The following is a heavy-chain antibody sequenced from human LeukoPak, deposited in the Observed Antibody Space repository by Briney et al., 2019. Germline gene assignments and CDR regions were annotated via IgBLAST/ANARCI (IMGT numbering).Heavy chain of an antibody. V-gene: IGHV3-48*03. CDR2: ISSSGTTI. Sequence: GGSLILSCSASGFTFSSYEMNWVRQAPGKGLEWVSYISSSGTTIYYADSVKGRFTISRDNAKNSLYLQMNSLRAEDTAVYYCARRYCSSTSCLIDYRGQGTLVTVSS. D-gene: IGHD2-2*01. CDR1: GFTFSSYE. J-gene: IGHJ4*02. CDR3: ARRYCSSTSCLIDY.